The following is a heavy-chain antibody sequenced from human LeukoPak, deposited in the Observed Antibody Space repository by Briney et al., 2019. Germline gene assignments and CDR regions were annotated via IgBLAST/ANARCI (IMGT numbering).Heavy chain of an antibody. D-gene: IGHD2-2*01. CDR1: GGSFSGYY. V-gene: IGHV4-34*01. CDR3: ARASPQENIVVVAAAYFDY. Sequence: SETLSLTCAVYGGSFSGYYWSWLRQPPGKGLEWVGEMNHSGSTNYNPSLKSRVTISVDTSKNQFSLKLSSVTAADTAVYYCARASPQENIVVVAAAYFDYWGQGTLVTVSS. CDR2: MNHSGST. J-gene: IGHJ4*02.